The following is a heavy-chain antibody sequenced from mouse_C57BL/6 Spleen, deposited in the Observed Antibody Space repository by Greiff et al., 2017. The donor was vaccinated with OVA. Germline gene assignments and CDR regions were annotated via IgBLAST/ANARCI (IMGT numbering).Heavy chain of an antibody. CDR2: ISSGGDYI. J-gene: IGHJ1*03. D-gene: IGHD4-1*01. V-gene: IGHV5-9-1*02. Sequence: EVKVVESGEGLVKPGGSLKLSCAASGFTFSSYAMSWVRQTPEKRLEWVAYISSGGDYIYYADTVKGRFTISRDNARNTLYLQMSSLKSEDTAMYYCTRDGTGEDFDVWGTGTTVTVSS. CDR1: GFTFSSYA. CDR3: TRDGTGEDFDV.